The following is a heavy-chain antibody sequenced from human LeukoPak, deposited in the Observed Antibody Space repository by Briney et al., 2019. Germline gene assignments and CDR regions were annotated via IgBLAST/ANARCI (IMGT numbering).Heavy chain of an antibody. CDR2: IIPILGIA. J-gene: IGHJ3*02. CDR3: ARDSVDTYAFDI. V-gene: IGHV1-69*04. Sequence: ASVKVSCKASGGTFSSYAISWVRQAPGQGLEWMGRIIPILGIANYAQKFQGRVTITADKSTSTAYMELSSLRSEDTAVYYCARDSVDTYAFDIWGQGTMVTVSS. CDR1: GGTFSSYA. D-gene: IGHD5-18*01.